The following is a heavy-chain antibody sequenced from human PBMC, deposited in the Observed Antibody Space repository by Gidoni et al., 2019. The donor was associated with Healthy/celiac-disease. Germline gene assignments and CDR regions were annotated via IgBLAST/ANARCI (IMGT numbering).Heavy chain of an antibody. CDR1: GFSLSTSGVG. CDR3: AHRSITMVRGVNDAFDI. D-gene: IGHD3-10*01. CDR2: IYWDDDK. V-gene: IGHV2-5*02. J-gene: IGHJ3*02. Sequence: QITLKESGPTLVKPTQTLTLTCTFSGFSLSTSGVGVGWIRQPPGKALEWLALIYWDDDKRYSPSLKSRLTITKDTSKNQVVLTMTNMDPVDTATYYCAHRSITMVRGVNDAFDIWGQGTMVTVSS.